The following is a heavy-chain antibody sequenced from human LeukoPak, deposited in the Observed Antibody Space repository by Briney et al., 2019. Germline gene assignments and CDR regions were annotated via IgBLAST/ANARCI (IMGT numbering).Heavy chain of an antibody. Sequence: GGSLRLSCAASGFTFDDYAMHWVRQAPGKGLEWVSGISWNSGSIGYAGSVKGRFTISRDNAKNSLYLQMNSLRAEDTALYYCAKDITMTDWGQGTLVTVSS. V-gene: IGHV3-9*01. J-gene: IGHJ4*02. D-gene: IGHD3-22*01. CDR2: ISWNSGSI. CDR1: GFTFDDYA. CDR3: AKDITMTD.